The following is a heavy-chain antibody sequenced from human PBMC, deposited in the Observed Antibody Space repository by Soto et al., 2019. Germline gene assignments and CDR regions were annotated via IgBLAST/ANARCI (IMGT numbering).Heavy chain of an antibody. V-gene: IGHV4-39*01. CDR1: GGSISSSSYY. J-gene: IGHJ4*02. CDR3: ARLNYDYIWGSYRLDPNFDY. D-gene: IGHD3-16*02. Sequence: SETLSLTCTVSGGSISSSSYYWGWIRQPPGKGLEWIGSIYYSGSTYYNPSLKSRVTISVDTSKNQFSLKLSSVTAADTAVYYCARLNYDYIWGSYRLDPNFDYWGQGTLVTVSS. CDR2: IYYSGST.